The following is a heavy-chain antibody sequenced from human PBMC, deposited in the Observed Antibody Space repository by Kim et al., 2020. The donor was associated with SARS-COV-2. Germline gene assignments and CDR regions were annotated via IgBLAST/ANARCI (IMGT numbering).Heavy chain of an antibody. D-gene: IGHD3-22*01. CDR1: GYSFTSYW. CDR2: IYPGDSDT. V-gene: IGHV5-51*01. J-gene: IGHJ4*02. Sequence: GESLKISCKGSGYSFTSYWIGWVRQMPGKGLEWMGIIYPGDSDTRYSQSFQGQVTISADKSISTAYLQWSSLKASDTAMYYCARQPHYYDSSGYYDYWGQRPLVTVSS. CDR3: ARQPHYYDSSGYYDY.